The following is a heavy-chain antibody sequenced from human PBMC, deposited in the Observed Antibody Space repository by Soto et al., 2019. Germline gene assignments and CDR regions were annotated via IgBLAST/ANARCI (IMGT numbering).Heavy chain of an antibody. D-gene: IGHD1-1*01. V-gene: IGHV3-74*01. CDR3: ARGERATTGY. J-gene: IGHJ4*02. CDR2: INPDGSST. CDR1: GFIFSSYW. Sequence: EAQLVESGGGLVQPGGSLRLSCAASGFIFSSYWMHWVRQAPGKGLVWLSRINPDGSSTNYVDSVKGRFTISRDNAKNTVYLQLNSLRGEDTGVYYCARGERATTGYWGQGTLVTVSS.